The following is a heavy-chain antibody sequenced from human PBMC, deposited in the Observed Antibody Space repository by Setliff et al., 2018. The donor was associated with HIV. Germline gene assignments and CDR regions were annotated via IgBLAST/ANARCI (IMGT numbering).Heavy chain of an antibody. CDR2: IYHSGNT. CDR1: GDSISSDFY. J-gene: IGHJ4*02. CDR3: ARDYMKQLTYFDY. Sequence: SETLSLTCTVSGDSISSDFYWGWIRQPPGKGLEWIGSIYHSGNTYYMPSLQSRVTISVDMSKNQFSLNLNSVTAADTAVYYCARDYMKQLTYFDYWGQGTLVTVSS. V-gene: IGHV4-38-2*02. D-gene: IGHD6-13*01.